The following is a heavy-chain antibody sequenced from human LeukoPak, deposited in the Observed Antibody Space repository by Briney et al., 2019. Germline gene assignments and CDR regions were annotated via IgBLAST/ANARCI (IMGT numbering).Heavy chain of an antibody. CDR3: ARGVVLTGYPLDF. V-gene: IGHV4-59*01. Sequence: SETLSLTCSVSGGSFSNYYWSWIPQPPGKGLEWFGFIYYSGTTDYNPSLKSRVTISIDTSKKQFSLKLSSVTAADTAVYYCARGVVLTGYPLDFWGRGTLVTVSS. CDR2: IYYSGTT. CDR1: GGSFSNYY. J-gene: IGHJ4*02. D-gene: IGHD3-9*01.